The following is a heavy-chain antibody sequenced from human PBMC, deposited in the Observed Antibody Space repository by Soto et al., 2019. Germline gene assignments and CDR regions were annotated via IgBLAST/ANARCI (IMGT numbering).Heavy chain of an antibody. CDR2: TYYRSKWYG. V-gene: IGHV6-1*01. J-gene: IGHJ4*02. CDR3: ARETTGNFFSNFDH. CDR1: GDSVSSNSAA. Sequence: SQTFSLTCAISGDSVSSNSAAWNWIRQSPSRGLEWLGRTYYRSKWYGDYAPSVKSRISISPDTSENQFSLQLNSVTPEDTAVYYCARETTGNFFSNFDHWGQGTLVTVSS. D-gene: IGHD3-10*01.